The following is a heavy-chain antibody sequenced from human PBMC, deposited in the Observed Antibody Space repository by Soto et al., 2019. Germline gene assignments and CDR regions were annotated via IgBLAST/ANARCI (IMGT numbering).Heavy chain of an antibody. CDR2: INPSGGST. D-gene: IGHD4-17*01. CDR1: GYTFTSYY. Sequence: ASVKVSCKASGYTFTSYYMHWVRQAPGQGLEWMGTINPSGGSTSYAQKFQGRVTMTRDTSTSTVYMELSSLRPEDTAVYYCANTVTNSEAFDIWGKGTMVTVSS. CDR3: ANTVTNSEAFDI. J-gene: IGHJ3*02. V-gene: IGHV1-46*03.